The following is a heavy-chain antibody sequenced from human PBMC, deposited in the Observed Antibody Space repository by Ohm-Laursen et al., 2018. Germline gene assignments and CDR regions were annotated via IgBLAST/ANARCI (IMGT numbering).Heavy chain of an antibody. D-gene: IGHD1-26*01. CDR2: IKQDGSEK. V-gene: IGHV3-7*01. CDR3: FSGPSWEI. CDR1: GFAFEDSW. Sequence: SLRLSCAASGFAFEDSWMTWVRQAPGKGLEWVANIKQDGSEKYYVDSVTGRFTISRDNAKNSLYLQMNSLRAEDTAVYYCFSGPSWEIWGQGTVVTVSS. J-gene: IGHJ3*02.